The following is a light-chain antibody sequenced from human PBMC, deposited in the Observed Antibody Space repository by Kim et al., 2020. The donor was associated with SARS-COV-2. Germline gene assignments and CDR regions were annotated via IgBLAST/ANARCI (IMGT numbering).Light chain of an antibody. Sequence: GYPGPTSSITCLGDKLGDKYASWYQQRPGRSPVLVIFHDAKRPSGIPERFSGSNSGNTATLTISGTQAMDEADYFCQAWDSTTVVFGGGTQLTVL. CDR2: HDA. V-gene: IGLV3-1*01. CDR3: QAWDSTTVV. CDR1: KLGDKY. J-gene: IGLJ3*02.